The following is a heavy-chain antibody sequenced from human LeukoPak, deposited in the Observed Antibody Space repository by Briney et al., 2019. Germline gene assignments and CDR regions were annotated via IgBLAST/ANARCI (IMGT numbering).Heavy chain of an antibody. V-gene: IGHV1-69*13. CDR1: GGTFSSYA. CDR2: IIPIFGTA. J-gene: IGHJ4*02. D-gene: IGHD5-12*01. Sequence: ASVKVSCKASGGTFSSYAISWVRPAPGQGLEWMGGIIPIFGTANYAQKFQGRVTITADESTSTAYMELSSLRSEDTAVYYCARGYGYSGYDFDYWGQGTLVTVSS. CDR3: ARGYGYSGYDFDY.